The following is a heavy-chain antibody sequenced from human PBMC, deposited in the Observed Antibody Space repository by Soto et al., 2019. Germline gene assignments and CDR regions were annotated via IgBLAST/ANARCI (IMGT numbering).Heavy chain of an antibody. Sequence: PGGSLRLSCAASGFTLSTYAMHWVRQAPGKGLEWVAVISYDGSYKYYADSVQGRFTISRDTSKNTLYLQMNSLRAEDTAVYYCARDLIAVAGSDWGQGTLVTVSS. D-gene: IGHD6-19*01. CDR1: GFTLSTYA. CDR3: ARDLIAVAGSD. J-gene: IGHJ4*02. CDR2: ISYDGSYK. V-gene: IGHV3-30*04.